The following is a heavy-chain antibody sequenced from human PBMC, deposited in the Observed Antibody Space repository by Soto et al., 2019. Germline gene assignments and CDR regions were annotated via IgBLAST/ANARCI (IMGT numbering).Heavy chain of an antibody. CDR2: IYHSGST. Sequence: PSETLSLTCAVSGGSISSGGYSWSWIRQPPGKGLEWIGYIYHSGSTYYNPSLKSRVTISVDRSKNQFSLKLSSVTAADTAVYYCARAFLRMRCTSSTSCYTGGNWFDPWGQGTLVTVS. D-gene: IGHD2-2*02. CDR1: GGSISSGGYS. CDR3: ARAFLRMRCTSSTSCYTGGNWFDP. V-gene: IGHV4-30-2*01. J-gene: IGHJ5*02.